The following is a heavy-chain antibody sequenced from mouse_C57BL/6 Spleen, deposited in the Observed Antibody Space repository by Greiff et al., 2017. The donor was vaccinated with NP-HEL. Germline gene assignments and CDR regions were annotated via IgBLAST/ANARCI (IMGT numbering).Heavy chain of an antibody. CDR1: GYTFTSYW. J-gene: IGHJ4*01. V-gene: IGHV1-52*01. CDR2: IDPSDSDT. Sequence: QVQLQQPGAELVRPGSSVKLSCKASGYTFTSYWMHWVKQRPIQGLEWIGNIDPSDSDTHYNQKFKDKATLTVDKSSSTAYMQLSSLTSEDSAVYYCARKTYGYDDQGDYAMDYWGQGTSVTVSS. D-gene: IGHD2-2*01. CDR3: ARKTYGYDDQGDYAMDY.